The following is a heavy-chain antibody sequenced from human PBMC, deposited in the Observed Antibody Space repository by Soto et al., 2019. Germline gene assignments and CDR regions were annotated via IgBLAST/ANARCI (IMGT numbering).Heavy chain of an antibody. CDR1: GCTFSSYS. Sequence: GGSLRLSCAASGCTFSSYSMNWVRQAPGKGLEWVSYISSSSGTIYFADSVKGRFTVSRDNAKNSLYLQMNSLRDEDTAVYYCARPTTVPTFFEYWGQGTLVTVSS. CDR2: ISSSSGTI. D-gene: IGHD4-17*01. V-gene: IGHV3-48*02. CDR3: ARPTTVPTFFEY. J-gene: IGHJ4*02.